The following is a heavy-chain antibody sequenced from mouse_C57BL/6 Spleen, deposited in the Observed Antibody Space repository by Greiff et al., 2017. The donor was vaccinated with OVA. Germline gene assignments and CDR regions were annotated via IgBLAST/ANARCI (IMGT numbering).Heavy chain of an antibody. V-gene: IGHV1-64*01. Sequence: QVQLQQPGAELVKPGASVKLSCKASGYTFTSYWMHWVKQRPGQGLEWIGMIHPNSGSTNYNEKFKSKATLTVDKSSSTAYMQLSSLTSEDSAVYYCASSYGYAYGFAYWGQGTLVTVSA. CDR2: IHPNSGST. CDR3: ASSYGYAYGFAY. CDR1: GYTFTSYW. J-gene: IGHJ3*01. D-gene: IGHD2-2*01.